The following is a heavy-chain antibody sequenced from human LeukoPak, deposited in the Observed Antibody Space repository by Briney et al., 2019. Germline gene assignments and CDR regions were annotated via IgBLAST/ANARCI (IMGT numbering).Heavy chain of an antibody. Sequence: PSETLSLTCTVSGGSISSNSYYWGWIRQPPGKGLEWIGNIYYSGSTYYNPSLKSRVATSVDTSKNHFSLKLSSVTAADTAVYYCARWGSYGFDYWGQGTLVTVSS. CDR1: GGSISSNSYY. D-gene: IGHD5-18*01. CDR3: ARWGSYGFDY. J-gene: IGHJ4*02. V-gene: IGHV4-39*02. CDR2: IYYSGST.